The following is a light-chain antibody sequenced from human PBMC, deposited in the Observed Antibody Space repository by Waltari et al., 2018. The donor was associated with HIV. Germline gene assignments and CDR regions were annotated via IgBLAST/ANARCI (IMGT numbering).Light chain of an antibody. CDR3: MQSMQLPLT. J-gene: IGKJ4*01. CDR1: QSLLHNDGRTY. Sequence: DIGMTQTPLSLSVTTGQQAYTSCKASQSLLHNDGRTYLDWILQKPGQPPQGLIYEVSNRFSGVPARFTGSGSGTNFTLKVSRVEAEDVGLYYCMQSMQLPLTFGGGTKVEIK. CDR2: EVS. V-gene: IGKV2D-29*01.